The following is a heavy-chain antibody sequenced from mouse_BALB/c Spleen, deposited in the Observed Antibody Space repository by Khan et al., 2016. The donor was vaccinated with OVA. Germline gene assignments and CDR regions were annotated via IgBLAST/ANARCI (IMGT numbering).Heavy chain of an antibody. CDR3: ARGFYGGPFAF. V-gene: IGHV5-4*02. CDR1: GFTFSDYY. CDR2: ISDGGSYT. J-gene: IGHJ3*01. Sequence: LVESGGGLVKPGGSLKLSCAASGFTFSDYYMYWVRQTPEKRLEWVATISDGGSYTYYPDNMKGRFTISRDDAKDNLYLQMSSLKSDEKAMSYCARGFYGGPFAFWGQLTLVTVSA. D-gene: IGHD1-1*02.